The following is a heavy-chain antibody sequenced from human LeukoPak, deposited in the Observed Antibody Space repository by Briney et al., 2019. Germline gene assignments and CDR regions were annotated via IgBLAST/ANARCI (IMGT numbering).Heavy chain of an antibody. Sequence: ASVKYSCKASGYTFTSYYMHWVRQAPGQGLEWMGIINPSGGSTTYAQKFQGRVTMTRDASTSTVYLELSSLRSEDTAVYYCARSRSSGWHDFWGQGTLVIVSS. V-gene: IGHV1-46*01. J-gene: IGHJ4*02. CDR2: INPSGGST. CDR1: GYTFTSYY. CDR3: ARSRSSGWHDF. D-gene: IGHD6-19*01.